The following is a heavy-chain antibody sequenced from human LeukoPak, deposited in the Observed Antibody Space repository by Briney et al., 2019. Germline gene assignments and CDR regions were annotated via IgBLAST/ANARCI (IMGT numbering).Heavy chain of an antibody. CDR1: GGSFSGYY. D-gene: IGHD2-21*02. V-gene: IGHV4-59*08. CDR3: ARRRPFNDFFYYYGMDV. CDR2: IYYSGST. Sequence: PSETLSLTCAVYGGSFSGYYWSWIRQPPGKGLEWIGYIYYSGSTNYNPSLKSRVTISVDPSKNQFSLKLSSVTAADTAVYYCARRRPFNDFFYYYGMDVWGQGTTVTVSS. J-gene: IGHJ6*02.